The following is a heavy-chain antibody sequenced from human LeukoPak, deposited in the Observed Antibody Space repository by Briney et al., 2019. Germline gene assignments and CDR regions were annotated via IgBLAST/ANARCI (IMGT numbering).Heavy chain of an antibody. Sequence: ASVKVSCKASGYTFTGYYMHWVRQAPGQGLEWMGWINPNSGGTNYAQKFQGRVTMTRDTSVSTAYMELSRLRSDDTAVYYCARVGWLGSYYGYRGQGTLVTVSS. CDR2: INPNSGGT. D-gene: IGHD1-26*01. V-gene: IGHV1-2*02. J-gene: IGHJ4*02. CDR1: GYTFTGYY. CDR3: ARVGWLGSYYGY.